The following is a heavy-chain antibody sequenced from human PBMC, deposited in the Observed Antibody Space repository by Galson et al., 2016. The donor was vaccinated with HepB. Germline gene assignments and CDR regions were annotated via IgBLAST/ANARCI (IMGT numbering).Heavy chain of an antibody. CDR1: GYSFTSHS. J-gene: IGHJ4*02. D-gene: IGHD3-10*01. V-gene: IGHV1-18*01. CDR2: ITTYSGDT. Sequence: CKASGYSFTSHSISWVRQAPGQGPEWMGYITTYSGDTYYAPNLQGRVTMTTDTSTRTAYMELRSLRSDDTAVYYCARDRDNYGSGSDYWGQGTLVTASS. CDR3: ARDRDNYGSGSDY.